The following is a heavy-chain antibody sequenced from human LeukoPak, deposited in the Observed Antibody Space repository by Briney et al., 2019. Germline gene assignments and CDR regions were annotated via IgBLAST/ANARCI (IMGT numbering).Heavy chain of an antibody. V-gene: IGHV3-30*04. D-gene: IGHD1-26*01. Sequence: GRSLRLSCAASGFTFSSYAMHWVRQAPGKGLEWVAVISYDGSNKYYADSVKGRFTISRDNSKNTLYLRMNSLRAEDTAVYYCARDRSRRAGGAFDIWGQGTMVTVSS. J-gene: IGHJ3*02. CDR2: ISYDGSNK. CDR3: ARDRSRRAGGAFDI. CDR1: GFTFSSYA.